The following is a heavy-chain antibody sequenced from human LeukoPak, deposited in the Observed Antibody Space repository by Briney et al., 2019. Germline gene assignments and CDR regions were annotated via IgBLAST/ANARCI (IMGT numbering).Heavy chain of an antibody. CDR1: GYTFTGYY. Sequence: ASVKVSCKASGYTFTGYYIHWVRQAPGQGLEWMGWISAYNGNTNYAQKLQGRVTMTTDTSTSTAYMELRSLRSDDTAVYYCARDGYSGSPDAFDIWGQGTMVTVSS. V-gene: IGHV1-18*04. J-gene: IGHJ3*02. CDR3: ARDGYSGSPDAFDI. CDR2: ISAYNGNT. D-gene: IGHD1-26*01.